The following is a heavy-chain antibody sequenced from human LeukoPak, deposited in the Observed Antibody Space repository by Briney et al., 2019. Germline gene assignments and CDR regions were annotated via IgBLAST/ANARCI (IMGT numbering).Heavy chain of an antibody. CDR2: IKNDGSTT. Sequence: GGSLRLSCAASGFTFSSYWMRWVRQPPGKGLVWVSRIKNDGSTTTYADSVKGRFTVSRDNAKNTLYLQMNSLRAEDTAVYYCARERKYDSNFDYWGQGTLVTVSS. V-gene: IGHV3-74*01. CDR3: ARERKYDSNFDY. CDR1: GFTFSSYW. J-gene: IGHJ4*02. D-gene: IGHD1-1*01.